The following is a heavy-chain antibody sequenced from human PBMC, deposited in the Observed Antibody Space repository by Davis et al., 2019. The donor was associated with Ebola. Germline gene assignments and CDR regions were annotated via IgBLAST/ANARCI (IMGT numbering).Heavy chain of an antibody. D-gene: IGHD3-22*01. CDR3: ARRSGYYLPFDY. CDR2: IIPIFGTA. CDR1: GGTFSSYA. Sequence: SVKVSCKASGGTFSSYAISWVRQAPGQGLEWMGGIIPIFGTANYAQKFQGRVTITADESTSTAYMELSSLRSEDTAVYYCARRSGYYLPFDYWGQGTLVTVSS. V-gene: IGHV1-69*13. J-gene: IGHJ4*02.